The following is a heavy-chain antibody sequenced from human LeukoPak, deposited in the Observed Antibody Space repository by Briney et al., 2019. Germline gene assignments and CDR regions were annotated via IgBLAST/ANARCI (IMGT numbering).Heavy chain of an antibody. D-gene: IGHD3-22*01. CDR2: INHGGST. CDR3: ARHSTYYYDSSGYYPKYYYGMDV. V-gene: IGHV4-34*01. Sequence: PSETLSLTCAVYGGSFSGYYWSWIRQPPGKGLEWIGEINHGGSTNYNPSLKSRVTISVDTSKNQFSLKLSSVTAADTAVYYCARHSTYYYDSSGYYPKYYYGMDVWGQGTTVTVSS. CDR1: GGSFSGYY. J-gene: IGHJ6*02.